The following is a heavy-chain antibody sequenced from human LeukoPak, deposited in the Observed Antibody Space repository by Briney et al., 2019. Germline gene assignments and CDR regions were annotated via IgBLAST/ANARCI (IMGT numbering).Heavy chain of an antibody. CDR2: IYHSGST. D-gene: IGHD4-17*01. CDR3: ARDDGDYAFDI. J-gene: IGHJ3*02. Sequence: SETLSLTCTVSGYSISSGYYWGWIRQPPGKGLEWIGSIYHSGSTYYNPSLTSRVTLSVDTSKNQFSLKLISVTAADTAVYYCARDDGDYAFDIWGQGTMVTVSS. V-gene: IGHV4-38-2*02. CDR1: GYSISSGYY.